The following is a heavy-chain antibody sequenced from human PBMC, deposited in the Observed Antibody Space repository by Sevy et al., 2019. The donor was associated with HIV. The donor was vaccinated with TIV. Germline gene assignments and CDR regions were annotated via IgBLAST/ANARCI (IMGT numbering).Heavy chain of an antibody. V-gene: IGHV1-18*01. J-gene: IGHJ6*02. CDR1: GYTFSNYG. CDR2: IGVYNGNI. CDR3: ARFGTVATLRYNYYNGMDV. D-gene: IGHD4-17*01. Sequence: ASVKVSCKASGYTFSNYGITWVRQAPGQGLEWMGWIGVYNGNIKYAQKFRGRVTVTTDTSTSTAYMELRSLRTDDTAVYYCARFGTVATLRYNYYNGMDVWGQGTTATVSS.